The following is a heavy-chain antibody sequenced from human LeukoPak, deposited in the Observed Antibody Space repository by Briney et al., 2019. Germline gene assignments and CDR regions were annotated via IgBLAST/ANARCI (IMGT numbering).Heavy chain of an antibody. CDR1: GGSISSGGFS. CDR3: ARHSSGWHILDY. V-gene: IGHV4-30-2*03. J-gene: IGHJ4*02. CDR2: IYHSGST. Sequence: SETLSLTCGVSGGSISSGGFSWSWIRQPPGKGLEWIGYIYHSGSTCYNPSLKSRVTISVDTSKNQFSLKLSSVTAADTAVYYCARHSSGWHILDYWGQGTLVTVSS. D-gene: IGHD6-19*01.